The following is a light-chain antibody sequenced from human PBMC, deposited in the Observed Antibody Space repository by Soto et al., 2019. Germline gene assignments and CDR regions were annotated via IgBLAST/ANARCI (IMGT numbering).Light chain of an antibody. V-gene: IGKV1-8*01. CDR3: QQYYSYPPT. Sequence: AIQMTPSPSSLSASVGDRVTMTCRASQGIRKDLAWYQQKPGKAPKLLIYAASTLQSGVPPRFSGSGSGTDFTLTISCLQSEDFATYYCQQYYSYPPTFGQGAKVDIK. CDR2: AAS. CDR1: QGIRKD. J-gene: IGKJ1*01.